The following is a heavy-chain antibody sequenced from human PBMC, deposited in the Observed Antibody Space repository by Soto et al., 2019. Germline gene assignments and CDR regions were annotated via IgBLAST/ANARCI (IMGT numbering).Heavy chain of an antibody. CDR3: AREIVTAGGNNYFDP. V-gene: IGHV4-4*01. Sequence: TAEDLSLTCDDTGGTVASSHWWRGVRQSPGRGLAWIGNVDHTGDTNFNPSLQGRVTFSVDKSNNQFSLRLTSVTAADTAVYFCAREIVTAGGNNYFDPWGPGTLVTVSS. J-gene: IGHJ5*02. CDR2: VDHTGDT. CDR1: GGTVASSHW. D-gene: IGHD2-21*02.